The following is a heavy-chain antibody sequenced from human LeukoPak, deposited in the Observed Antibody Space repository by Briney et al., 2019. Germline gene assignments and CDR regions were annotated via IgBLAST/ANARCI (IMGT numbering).Heavy chain of an antibody. J-gene: IGHJ4*02. D-gene: IGHD3-22*01. V-gene: IGHV3-30-3*01. CDR3: ARDSSYYDSNSPPFDY. CDR2: ISYDGSNK. Sequence: PGGSLRLSCAASGFTFSSYAMHWVRQAPGKGLEWVAVISYDGSNKYYADSVKGRFTISRDNSKNTLYLQMNSLRAEDTAVYYCARDSSYYDSNSPPFDYWGQGTLVTVSS. CDR1: GFTFSSYA.